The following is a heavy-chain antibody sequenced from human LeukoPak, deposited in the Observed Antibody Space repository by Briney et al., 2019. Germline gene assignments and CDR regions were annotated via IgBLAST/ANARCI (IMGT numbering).Heavy chain of an antibody. Sequence: TPSETLSLTCTVSGGSISSYYWSWLRQRAGKGLEWLGRIYTSGSTNYNPSLKSRVTMSVDTSKNQFSLKLSSVTAADTAVYYCARDAYGSGSYYLGFDYWGQGTLVTVSS. V-gene: IGHV4-4*07. D-gene: IGHD3-10*01. CDR1: GGSISSYY. J-gene: IGHJ4*02. CDR2: IYTSGST. CDR3: ARDAYGSGSYYLGFDY.